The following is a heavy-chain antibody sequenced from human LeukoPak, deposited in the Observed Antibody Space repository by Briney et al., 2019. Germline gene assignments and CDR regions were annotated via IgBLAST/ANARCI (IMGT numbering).Heavy chain of an antibody. V-gene: IGHV6-1*01. CDR3: TRDPVGGSTIFDY. Sequence: SQTLSLTCAISGDSVTSNSAAWNWIRQSPSRGLEWLGRTYYRSKWYYDYAVAVKSRISINPDTSKNQFSLQLSSVTPEDTAVYYCTRDPVGGSTIFDYWGQGTLVTVSS. D-gene: IGHD1-26*01. CDR1: GDSVTSNSAA. J-gene: IGHJ4*02. CDR2: TYYRSKWYY.